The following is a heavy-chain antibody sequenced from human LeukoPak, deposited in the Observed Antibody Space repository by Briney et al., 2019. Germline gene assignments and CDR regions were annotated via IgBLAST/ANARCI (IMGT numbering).Heavy chain of an antibody. D-gene: IGHD6-13*01. V-gene: IGHV1-69*05. J-gene: IGHJ4*02. CDR3: ARRLGYSSSWITYDY. Sequence: SVKVSCKASGGTFSSYAISWVRQAPGQGLEWMGGIIPIFGTANYAQKFQGRVTITTDESTSTAYTELSSLRSEDTAVYYCARRLGYSSSWITYDYWGQGTLVTVSS. CDR2: IIPIFGTA. CDR1: GGTFSSYA.